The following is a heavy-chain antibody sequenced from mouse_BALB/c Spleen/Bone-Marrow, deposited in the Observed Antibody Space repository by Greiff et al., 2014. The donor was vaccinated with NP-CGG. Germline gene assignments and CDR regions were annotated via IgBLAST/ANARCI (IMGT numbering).Heavy chain of an antibody. Sequence: EVMLVESGGGLVQPGGSLNLSCAASGFDFSRYWMSWARQAPGKGQEWIGDINPGSSTINYTPSLKDKFIISRDNAKNTLYLQMSKVRSEDTARYYCARLRRYGAMDYWGQGTSVTVSS. J-gene: IGHJ4*01. D-gene: IGHD2-14*01. CDR1: GFDFSRYW. CDR2: INPGSSTI. V-gene: IGHV4-2*02. CDR3: ARLRRYGAMDY.